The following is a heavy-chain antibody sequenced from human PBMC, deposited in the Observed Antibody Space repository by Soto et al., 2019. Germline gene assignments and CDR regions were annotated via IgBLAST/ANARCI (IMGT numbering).Heavy chain of an antibody. D-gene: IGHD2-21*02. CDR3: ARDLAYCGGDCYPIDY. CDR1: GYTFTSNG. Sequence: QVQLVQSGAEVKKPGASVKVSCKASGYTFTSNGISWVRQAPGQGLEWMGWISAYNGNTNYAQKLQGRVTMTTDTSTSTAYMELRSLRSGDTPVYYCARDLAYCGGDCYPIDYWGQGTLVTVSS. CDR2: ISAYNGNT. V-gene: IGHV1-18*01. J-gene: IGHJ4*02.